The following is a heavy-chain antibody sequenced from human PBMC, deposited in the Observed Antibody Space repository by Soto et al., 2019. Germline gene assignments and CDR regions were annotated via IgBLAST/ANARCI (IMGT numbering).Heavy chain of an antibody. J-gene: IGHJ4*02. CDR1: GFTFSSYA. Sequence: QVQLVESGGGVVQPGRSLRLSCAASGFTFSSYAMHWVRQAPGKGLEWVAVISYDGSNKYYADSVKGRFTISRDNSKYTLYLQMNSLRAEDTAVYYCARVNIVVVPAAMNYDYWGQGILVTVSS. CDR3: ARVNIVVVPAAMNYDY. CDR2: ISYDGSNK. D-gene: IGHD2-2*01. V-gene: IGHV3-30-3*01.